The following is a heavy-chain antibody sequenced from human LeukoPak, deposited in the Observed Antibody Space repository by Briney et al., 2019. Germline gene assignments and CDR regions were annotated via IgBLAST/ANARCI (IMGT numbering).Heavy chain of an antibody. CDR1: GFTFSSYS. J-gene: IGHJ5*02. CDR3: ARDEEYSSSPNWFDP. V-gene: IGHV3-48*01. Sequence: GGSLRLSCAASGFTFSSYSMNWVRQAPGKGLEWVSYISSSSSTIYYADSVKGRFTISRDNAKNSLYLQMNSLRAEDTAVYYCARDEEYSSSPNWFDPWGQGTLVTVSS. CDR2: ISSSSSTI. D-gene: IGHD6-6*01.